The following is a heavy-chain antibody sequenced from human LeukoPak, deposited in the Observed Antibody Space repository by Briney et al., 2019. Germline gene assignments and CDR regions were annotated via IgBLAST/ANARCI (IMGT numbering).Heavy chain of an antibody. CDR3: AKDVSDCSYEPYYFDH. Sequence: GGSLRLSCAASGFAFSSYGMHWVRQAPGKGLEWLTFVRYDESYRYYAESVKGRFIISRDNSKNTVYLQMNSLRVDDTAVYYCAKDVSDCSYEPYYFDHWGQGTLVTVSS. D-gene: IGHD2-15*01. CDR2: VRYDESYR. V-gene: IGHV3-30*02. J-gene: IGHJ4*02. CDR1: GFAFSSYG.